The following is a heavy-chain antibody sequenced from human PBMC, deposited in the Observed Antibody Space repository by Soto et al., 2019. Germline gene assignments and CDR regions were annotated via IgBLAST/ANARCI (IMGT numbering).Heavy chain of an antibody. CDR3: AKGRAITVFGVITPFNS. CDR1: GFNFSNYA. D-gene: IGHD3-3*01. J-gene: IGHJ4*02. V-gene: IGHV3-23*01. Sequence: EVQLLESGGDFKQPGGSLRLSCEGSGFNFSNYALNWVRQAPGKRLEWVSVISGNSGTTYYAASVKGRFTISRDNSKKTLYLQMNSLSADVTAVYYCAKGRAITVFGVITPFNSWGQGTLVTVSS. CDR2: ISGNSGTT.